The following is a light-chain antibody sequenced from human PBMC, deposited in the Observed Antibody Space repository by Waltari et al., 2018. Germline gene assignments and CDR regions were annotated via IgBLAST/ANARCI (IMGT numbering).Light chain of an antibody. CDR1: QGISNW. V-gene: IGKV1-NL1*01. CDR2: RAS. CDR3: QQHYNIPHS. Sequence: DIHMTQSPSSLSASVGDRVTITCRASQGISNWLAWYQQKPGKATELLIYRASSLETGVPPRFSGSGSGTDFTLTINSLQAEEFAVYYCQQHYNIPHSFGQGTKVEIK. J-gene: IGKJ2*03.